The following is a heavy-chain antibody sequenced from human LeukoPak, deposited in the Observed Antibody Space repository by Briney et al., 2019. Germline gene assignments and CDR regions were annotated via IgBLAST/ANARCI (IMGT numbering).Heavy chain of an antibody. CDR2: IYTSGST. D-gene: IGHD3-10*01. V-gene: IGHV4-61*02. CDR1: GGSISSGSYY. CDR3: ARGDYYGSGSYLYFDY. J-gene: IGHJ4*02. Sequence: SETLSLTCTVSGGSISSGSYYWSWIRQPAGKGLEWIGRIYTSGSTNYNPSLKSRVTISVDTSKNQFSLKLSSVTAADTAVYYCARGDYYGSGSYLYFDYWGQGTLVTVSS.